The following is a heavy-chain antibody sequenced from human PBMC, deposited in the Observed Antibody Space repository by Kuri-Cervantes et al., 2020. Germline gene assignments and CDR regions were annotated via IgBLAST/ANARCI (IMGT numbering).Heavy chain of an antibody. CDR1: GFSLSTSGVG. D-gene: IGHD3-3*01. CDR3: AHRQDDFWSGYYGANYYFDY. J-gene: IGHJ4*02. CDR2: IYWDDDK. V-gene: IGHV2-5*02. Sequence: SGPTLVKPTQTLTLTCTFSGFSLSTSGVGVGWIRQPPGKALEWPALIYWDDDKRYSPSLKSRLTITKDTSKNQVVLTMTNMDPVDTATYYCAHRQDDFWSGYYGANYYFDYWGQGTLVTVSS.